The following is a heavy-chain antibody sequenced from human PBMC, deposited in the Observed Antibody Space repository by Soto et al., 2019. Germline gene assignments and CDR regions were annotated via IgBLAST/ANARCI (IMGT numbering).Heavy chain of an antibody. CDR3: ARRKAVAGTPEYYFDY. CDR2: IYYSGTT. CDR1: GDSISSRIYY. D-gene: IGHD6-19*01. V-gene: IGHV4-39*01. Sequence: SETLSLTCTVSGDSISSRIYYWGWIRQPPGKGLEWFGNIYYSGTTHYNPSLESRVTISVDTSKNQFSLKLTSVTAADTAVYYCARRKAVAGTPEYYFDYWGQGTLVTVS. J-gene: IGHJ4*02.